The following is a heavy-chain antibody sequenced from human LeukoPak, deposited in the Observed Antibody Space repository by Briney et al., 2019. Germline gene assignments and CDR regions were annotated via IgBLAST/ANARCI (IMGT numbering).Heavy chain of an antibody. D-gene: IGHD1-20*01. Sequence: EASVKVSCKTSGYTFTNLDINWLRQAPGQGLEWMGWMSPNSGDTGYAQKFQGRVSMTRDIFKSTAYMELSSLRSDDTAVYYCARGGITGTTRGPTRLNDAFDIWGQGTMVTVSS. CDR1: GYTFTNLD. CDR2: MSPNSGDT. CDR3: ARGGITGTTRGPTRLNDAFDI. V-gene: IGHV1-8*01. J-gene: IGHJ3*02.